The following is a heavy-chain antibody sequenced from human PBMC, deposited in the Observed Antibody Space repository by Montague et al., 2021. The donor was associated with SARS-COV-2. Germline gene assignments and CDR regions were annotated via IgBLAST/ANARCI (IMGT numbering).Heavy chain of an antibody. J-gene: IGHJ4*02. CDR1: GFTFSSYA. Sequence: SLRLSCAASGFTFSSYAMSWVRQAPGKGLEWVSVIYSGGSSTYYADSVKGRFTISRDNSKNTLYLQMNSLRAEDTAVYYCAKRGATSPFDYWGQGTLVTVSS. D-gene: IGHD1-26*01. CDR3: AKRGATSPFDY. V-gene: IGHV3-23*03. CDR2: IYSGGSST.